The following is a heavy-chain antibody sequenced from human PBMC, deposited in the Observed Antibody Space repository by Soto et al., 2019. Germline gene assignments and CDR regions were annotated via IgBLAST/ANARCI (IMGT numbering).Heavy chain of an antibody. CDR1: GFTFSSYW. CDR3: GRGGGH. Sequence: EVQLVESGGGPVQPGGSLRLSCAVSGFTFSSYWMHWVRQAPGKGLVWVSRITHDGSNTSYADSVKGRFTISRDNAKSTLYLRMNSLRADDTAVYYCGRGGGHWGQGTLVTVSS. V-gene: IGHV3-74*01. D-gene: IGHD3-16*01. J-gene: IGHJ4*02. CDR2: ITHDGSNT.